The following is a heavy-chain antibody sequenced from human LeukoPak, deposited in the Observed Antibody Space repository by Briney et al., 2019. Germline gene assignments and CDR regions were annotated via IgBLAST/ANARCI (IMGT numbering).Heavy chain of an antibody. CDR1: GNTLRELP. D-gene: IGHD3-3*01. CDR2: FDPENAEI. J-gene: IGHJ4*02. Sequence: GASVNVSCKFSGNTLRELPIQWVRQAGGKGLEWMAGFDPENAEIVYAQKVQGRVTMTEDTSTNTAYMELTSLTSDDTALYYCATRGSDFWSGFDYWGEGTQVTVSS. V-gene: IGHV1-24*01. CDR3: ATRGSDFWSGFDY.